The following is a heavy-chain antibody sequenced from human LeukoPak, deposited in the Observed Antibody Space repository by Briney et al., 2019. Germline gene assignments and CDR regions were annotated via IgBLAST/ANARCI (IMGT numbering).Heavy chain of an antibody. CDR3: ARGGVGVTTPFDY. V-gene: IGHV4-34*01. CDR1: GGSFSGYY. Sequence: SETLSLTCAVYGGSFSGYYWSWIRQPPGKGLEWIGEINHSGSTNYIPSLKSRVTISVDTSKNQFSLKLSSVTAADTAVYYCARGGVGVTTPFDYWGQGTLVTVSS. J-gene: IGHJ4*02. CDR2: INHSGST. D-gene: IGHD4-11*01.